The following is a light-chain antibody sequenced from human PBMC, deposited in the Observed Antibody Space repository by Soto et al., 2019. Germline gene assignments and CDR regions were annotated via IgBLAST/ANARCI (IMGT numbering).Light chain of an antibody. Sequence: DIQVTQSHSSLSTSIGDKVTITCRASQSIGHFLNWYQQKPGKAPNLIIYATSTLRSGVPSRFTGSGSGTDFTLTITNLQPQDFADYFCQQDYDIPHTFGQGTSLEI. CDR3: QQDYDIPHT. V-gene: IGKV1-39*01. CDR2: ATS. CDR1: QSIGHF. J-gene: IGKJ2*01.